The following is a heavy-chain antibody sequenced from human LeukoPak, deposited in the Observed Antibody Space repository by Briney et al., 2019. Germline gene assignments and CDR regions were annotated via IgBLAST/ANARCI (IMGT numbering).Heavy chain of an antibody. Sequence: SVKVSCKASGGTFSSYAISWVRQAPGQGLEWMGGTIPIFGTANYAQKFQGRVTITADESTSTAYMELSSLRSEDTAVYYCATDYGDYHDAFDIWGQGTMVTVSS. CDR2: TIPIFGTA. J-gene: IGHJ3*02. CDR3: ATDYGDYHDAFDI. V-gene: IGHV1-69*13. D-gene: IGHD4-17*01. CDR1: GGTFSSYA.